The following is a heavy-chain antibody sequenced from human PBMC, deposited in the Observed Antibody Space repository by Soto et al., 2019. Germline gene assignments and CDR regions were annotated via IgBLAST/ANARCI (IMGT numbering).Heavy chain of an antibody. CDR3: AKGDYIVGADGGSAFDI. Sequence: GGSLRLSCAASGFTFDDYAMHWVRQAPGKGLEWVSGISWNSGSIGYADSVKGRFTISRDNAKNSLYLQMNSLRAEDTALYYCAKGDYIVGADGGSAFDIWGQGTMVTVSS. CDR1: GFTFDDYA. J-gene: IGHJ3*02. D-gene: IGHD1-26*01. V-gene: IGHV3-9*01. CDR2: ISWNSGSI.